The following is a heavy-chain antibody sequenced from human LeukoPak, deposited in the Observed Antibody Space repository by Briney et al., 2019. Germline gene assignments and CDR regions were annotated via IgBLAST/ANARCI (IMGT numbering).Heavy chain of an antibody. CDR3: ARPTSRTRGSYDY. CDR1: GGSISSGDHY. CDR2: IYHTGTT. V-gene: IGHV4-39*01. J-gene: IGHJ4*02. Sequence: SETLSLTCAVSGGSISSGDHYWAWIRQPPGKGLEWIESIYHTGTTYYIPSLKSRITMSVDTSKNHFSLRLYSVTAADTAVYYCARPTSRTRGSYDYWGQGTLVTVSS. D-gene: IGHD3-16*01.